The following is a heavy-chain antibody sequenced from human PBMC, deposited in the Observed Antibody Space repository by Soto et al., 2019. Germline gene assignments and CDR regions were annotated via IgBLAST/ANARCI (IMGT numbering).Heavy chain of an antibody. J-gene: IGHJ6*03. CDR1: GGSISSYY. CDR3: ARGGLRYFAMDV. CDR2: IYYSGST. D-gene: IGHD3-9*01. V-gene: IGHV4-59*01. Sequence: SETLSLTCTVSGGSISSYYWSWIRQPPGKGLEWIGYIYYSGSTNYNPSLKSRVTISVDTSKNQFSLKLSSVTAADTAVYYCARGGLRYFAMDVWGKGTTVTVSS.